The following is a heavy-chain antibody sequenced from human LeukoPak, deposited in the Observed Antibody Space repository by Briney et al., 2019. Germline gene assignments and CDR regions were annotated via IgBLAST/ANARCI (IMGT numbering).Heavy chain of an antibody. D-gene: IGHD1-1*01. CDR1: GFTFSSYA. CDR3: ARGPLYNWNEGYFDY. J-gene: IGHJ4*02. Sequence: GGSLRLSCAASGFTFSSYAMHWVRQAPGKGLEWVAVISYDGGNKYYADSVKGRFTISRDNSKNTLYLQMNSLRAEDTAVYYCARGPLYNWNEGYFDYWGQGTLVTVSS. CDR2: ISYDGGNK. V-gene: IGHV3-30*04.